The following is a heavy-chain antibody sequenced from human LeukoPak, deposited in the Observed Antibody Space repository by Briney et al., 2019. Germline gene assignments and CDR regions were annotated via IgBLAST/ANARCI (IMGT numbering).Heavy chain of an antibody. Sequence: GGSLRLSCTASGFTFADYAMSGCRQAPGKGLEGVGFIRSKAYGGTTEYPASVKARFTISRDDSKSIAYLQMNSLKTEDTAVYYCTRELLHYCSGGRCYFYGMDVWGQGTTVTVSS. J-gene: IGHJ6*02. CDR2: IRSKAYGGTT. CDR1: GFTFADYA. D-gene: IGHD2-15*01. V-gene: IGHV3-49*03. CDR3: TRELLHYCSGGRCYFYGMDV.